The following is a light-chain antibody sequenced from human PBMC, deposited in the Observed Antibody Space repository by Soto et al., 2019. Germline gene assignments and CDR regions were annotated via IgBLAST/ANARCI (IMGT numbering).Light chain of an antibody. CDR2: AAS. J-gene: IGKJ2*01. V-gene: IGKV1-39*01. Sequence: DIQMTQSPSSLSASVGDRVTITCRASQSISNYLNWYQQQPGKAPKLLIHAASSLQSGVPSRFSGSGSGTYFSLTISCLQSEDFGTYYCQQSDSFPYTFGQGTKLEIK. CDR1: QSISNY. CDR3: QQSDSFPYT.